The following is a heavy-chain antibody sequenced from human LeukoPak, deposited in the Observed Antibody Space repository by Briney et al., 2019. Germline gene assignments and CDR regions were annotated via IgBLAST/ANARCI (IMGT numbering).Heavy chain of an antibody. J-gene: IGHJ4*02. D-gene: IGHD5-18*01. V-gene: IGHV1-18*04. CDR1: GYTFTSYG. CDR3: AKAYTGFDY. CDR2: ISAYNSNT. Sequence: ASVKVSCKASGYTFTSYGISWVRQAPGQGLEWVGWISAYNSNTKYTQKLQGRVTMTTDTSTSTAYMELRSLRSDDTAVYYCAKAYTGFDYWGQGTLVTVSS.